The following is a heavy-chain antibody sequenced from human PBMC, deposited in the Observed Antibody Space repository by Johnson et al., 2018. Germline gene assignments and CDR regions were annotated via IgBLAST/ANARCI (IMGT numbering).Heavy chain of an antibody. CDR2: ISYDGSNT. CDR3: ARGRGYGDFGGWFDP. CDR1: GFTFSGYP. D-gene: IGHD4-17*01. V-gene: IGHV3-30-3*01. J-gene: IGHJ5*02. Sequence: QVQLQESVGGLVQPGGSLRLCCVASGFTFSGYPMHWVRQTPGQGLEWVAVISYDGSNTKYADSVKGRFTISRDNAKNTVNLEMNSLRGGDTGVYYCARGRGYGDFGGWFDPWGQGALVIVSS.